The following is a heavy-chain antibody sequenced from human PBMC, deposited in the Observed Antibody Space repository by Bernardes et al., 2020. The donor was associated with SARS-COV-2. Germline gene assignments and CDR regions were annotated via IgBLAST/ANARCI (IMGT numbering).Heavy chain of an antibody. CDR3: ARRPSASGSGMDV. V-gene: IGHV4-39*01. J-gene: IGHJ6*02. CDR1: GDSVSSISSF. CDR2: IYYTGIT. Sequence: SETLSLTCTVSGDSVSSISSFWGWLLQPPGKGLEWIGNIYYTGITYYNPSLKSRVAIFVDTSKNQVSLRVRSVTAADTAVYYCARRPSASGSGMDVWGQGTTVTVSS.